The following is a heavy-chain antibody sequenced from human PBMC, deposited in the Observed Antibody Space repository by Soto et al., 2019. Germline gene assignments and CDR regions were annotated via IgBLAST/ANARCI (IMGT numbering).Heavy chain of an antibody. D-gene: IGHD6-19*01. CDR1: GFTFNYYW. CDR2: IKNDGSGT. J-gene: IGHJ4*02. Sequence: GGSLRLSCAASGFTFNYYWMHRVRQAPGKGLVWVSRIKNDGSGTSYADSVKGRFTISRDNAKNTLYLQMNSLRAEDTAVYYCARDPGSSHFDYWGQGALVTVSS. V-gene: IGHV3-74*01. CDR3: ARDPGSSHFDY.